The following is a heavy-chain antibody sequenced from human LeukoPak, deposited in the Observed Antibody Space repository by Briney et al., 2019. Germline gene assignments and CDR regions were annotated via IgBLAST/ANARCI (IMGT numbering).Heavy chain of an antibody. CDR3: ASGGVITTPFDY. Sequence: GGSLRLSCAASGFTFSDYYMSWIRQAPGKGLEWVAFIRYDGSNKYYADSVKGRFTISRDNSKNTLYLQMNSLRAEDTAVYYCASGGVITTPFDYWGQGTLVTVSS. CDR1: GFTFSDYY. D-gene: IGHD3-22*01. CDR2: IRYDGSNK. V-gene: IGHV3-30*02. J-gene: IGHJ4*02.